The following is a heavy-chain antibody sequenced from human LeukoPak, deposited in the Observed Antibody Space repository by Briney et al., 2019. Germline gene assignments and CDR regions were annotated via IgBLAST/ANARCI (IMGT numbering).Heavy chain of an antibody. CDR3: ARGGETYYTYYYMDV. D-gene: IGHD3-16*01. CDR1: GFTFNSYV. CDR2: ISESSSST. J-gene: IGHJ6*03. Sequence: GGSLRLSCLASGFTFNSYVMTWVRQAPGKGPEWISAISESSSSTYYADSVKGRFSISRDNSKSTLYLQMNSLRVEDTAIYYCARGGETYYTYYYMDVWAKGTTVTVSS. V-gene: IGHV3-23*01.